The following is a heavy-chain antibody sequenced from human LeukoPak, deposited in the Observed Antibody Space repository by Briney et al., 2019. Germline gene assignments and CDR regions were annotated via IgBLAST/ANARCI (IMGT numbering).Heavy chain of an antibody. V-gene: IGHV4-59*01. D-gene: IGHD1-26*01. CDR2: IYYSGST. CDR3: AREIPGIVGATYFDY. CDR1: GGSISSYY. J-gene: IGHJ4*02. Sequence: KASETLSLTCTVSGGSISSYYWSWIRQPPGKGLEWIGHIYYSGSTNYNPSLESRVTISVDTSKNQFSLKLSSVTAADTAVYYCAREIPGIVGATYFDYWGQGTLVTVSS.